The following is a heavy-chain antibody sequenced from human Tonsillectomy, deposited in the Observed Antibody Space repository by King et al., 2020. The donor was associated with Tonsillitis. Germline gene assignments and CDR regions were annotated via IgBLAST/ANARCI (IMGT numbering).Heavy chain of an antibody. Sequence: QLQESGPGLVKPSETLSLTCTVSGGSMNGYYWSWIRQSPGKGLEWIGNIHYSGSTNYSPSLKSRITISVDTSQRQFSLKMRTVTAADAAVYYCVRLTWGSSWTGVDYWGQGTLVTVSS. CDR1: GGSMNGYY. V-gene: IGHV4-59*01. CDR3: VRLTWGSSWTGVDY. CDR2: IHYSGST. J-gene: IGHJ4*02. D-gene: IGHD6-13*01.